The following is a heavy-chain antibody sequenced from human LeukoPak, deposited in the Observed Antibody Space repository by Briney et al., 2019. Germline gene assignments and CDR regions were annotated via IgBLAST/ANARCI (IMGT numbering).Heavy chain of an antibody. CDR2: IYYSGST. CDR1: DGSITSYY. D-gene: IGHD3-10*01. V-gene: IGHV4-59*01. CDR3: GGGGIWFGKWGMDV. J-gene: IGHJ6*02. Sequence: SETLSLTCIVSDGSITSYYWSWLRQPPGKGLEWLGHIYYSGSTSYNPSLKSRVTISVDTSKNQFSLKLSSVTAADTAVYYCGGGGIWFGKWGMDVWGQGTTVTVSS.